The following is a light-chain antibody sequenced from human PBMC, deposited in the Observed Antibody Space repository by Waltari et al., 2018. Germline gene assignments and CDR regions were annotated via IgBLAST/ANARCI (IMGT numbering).Light chain of an antibody. CDR1: SSDVGAYNY. Sequence: QSALTQPASVSGSPGQSITISCTGTSSDVGAYNYVSWYQQHPGKAPKLMIYDVSNRPSGVSNRFSGSKSVNTASLTISGLQAEDEADYYCSSSTSSNTLAFGGGTKLTVL. CDR3: SSSTSSNTLA. V-gene: IGLV2-14*03. CDR2: DVS. J-gene: IGLJ2*01.